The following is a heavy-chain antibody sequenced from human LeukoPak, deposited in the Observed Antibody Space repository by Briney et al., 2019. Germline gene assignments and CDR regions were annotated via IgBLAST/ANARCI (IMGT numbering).Heavy chain of an antibody. J-gene: IGHJ3*02. V-gene: IGHV4-34*01. Sequence: PSETLSLTCAVYGGSFSGYYWSWIRQPPGKGLEWIGEINHSGSTNYNPSLKSRVTISVDTSKNQLSLKVSSVTAADTAVYYCARAFADTFDIWGQGTMVTVSS. CDR3: ARAFADTFDI. CDR1: GGSFSGYY. CDR2: INHSGST.